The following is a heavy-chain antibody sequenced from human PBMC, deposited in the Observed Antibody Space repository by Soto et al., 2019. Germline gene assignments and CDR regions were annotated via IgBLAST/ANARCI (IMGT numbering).Heavy chain of an antibody. CDR2: IYYSGST. CDR1: GFSISSGGYY. V-gene: IGHV4-31*03. CDR3: ARTHSGSYYY. Sequence: PSETLSLTCTFSGFSISSGGYYWSWIRQHPGKGLEWIGYIYYSGSTYYNPSLKSRVTISVDTSKNQFSLKLSSVTAADTAVYYCARTHSGSYYYWGQGTLVTVSS. D-gene: IGHD1-26*01. J-gene: IGHJ4*02.